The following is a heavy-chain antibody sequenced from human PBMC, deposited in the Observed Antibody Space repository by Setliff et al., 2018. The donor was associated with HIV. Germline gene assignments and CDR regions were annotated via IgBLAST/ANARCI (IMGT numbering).Heavy chain of an antibody. CDR3: TRDLPLIVSSGRGNR. D-gene: IGHD1-26*01. CDR2: ISRSSSLV. J-gene: IGHJ5*02. V-gene: IGHV3-21*05. CDR1: GFTFSDYS. Sequence: GGSLRLSCVGSGFTFSDYSLNWVRQAPGRGLEWVSYISRSSSLVYQADSVKGRFTISRDNAKNLLYLQMNRLRAYDTAVYYCTRDLPLIVSSGRGNRWGQGTLVTVSS.